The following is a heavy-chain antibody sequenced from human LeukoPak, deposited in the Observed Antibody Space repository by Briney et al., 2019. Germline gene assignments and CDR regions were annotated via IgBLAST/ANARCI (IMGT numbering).Heavy chain of an antibody. CDR3: ARVRYDFWSGYWSY. J-gene: IGHJ4*02. CDR1: GFTFSSYW. CDR2: IKQDGSEK. D-gene: IGHD3-3*01. V-gene: IGHV3-7*01. Sequence: PGGSLRLSCAASGFTFSSYWMSWVRQAPGKGLEWVANIKQDGSEKYYVDSVKGRFTISRDNAKNSLYLQMNSLRAEDTAVYYCARVRYDFWSGYWSYWGQGTLVTVSS.